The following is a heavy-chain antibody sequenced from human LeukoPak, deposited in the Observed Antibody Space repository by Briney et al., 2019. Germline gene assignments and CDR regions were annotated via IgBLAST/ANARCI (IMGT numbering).Heavy chain of an antibody. CDR2: IYTSGST. D-gene: IGHD3-10*01. CDR1: GGSISSYY. V-gene: IGHV4-4*07. Sequence: PSETLSLTCTVSGGSISSYYWSWIRQPAGKGLEWIGRIYTSGSTNYNPSLKSRVTMSVDTSKNQFSLKLSSVTAADTAVYYCARGSPYGSGIYPLDYWGQGTLVTVSS. CDR3: ARGSPYGSGIYPLDY. J-gene: IGHJ4*02.